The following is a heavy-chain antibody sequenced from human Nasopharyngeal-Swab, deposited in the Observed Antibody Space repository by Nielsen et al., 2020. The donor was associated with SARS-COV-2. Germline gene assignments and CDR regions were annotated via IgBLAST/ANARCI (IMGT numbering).Heavy chain of an antibody. CDR3: ASPFDYYDSSGYYPWTRDY. Sequence: GGSLRLSCAASGFTFSDYYMSWIRQAPGKGLEWVSYISSSSSYTNYADSVKGRFTISRDNAKNSLYLQMNSLRAEDTAVYYCASPFDYYDSSGYYPWTRDYWGQGTLVTVSS. CDR2: ISSSSSYT. D-gene: IGHD3-22*01. V-gene: IGHV3-11*06. J-gene: IGHJ4*02. CDR1: GFTFSDYY.